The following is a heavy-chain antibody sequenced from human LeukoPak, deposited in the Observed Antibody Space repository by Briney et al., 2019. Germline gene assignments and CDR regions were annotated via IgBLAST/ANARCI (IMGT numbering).Heavy chain of an antibody. D-gene: IGHD2/OR15-2a*01. CDR1: GDSISSSS. J-gene: IGHJ6*03. Sequence: PAETLSLTCSVSGDSISSSSWTWIRQSPGKGLESRGYIANNGNAKYKSSFEGRVTMSVDTSKSQFSLTLSSVTAADTAVYYCARRILSAQFRPLLYCYMDVWGKGTAVIVSS. CDR3: ARRILSAQFRPLLYCYMDV. CDR2: IANNGNA. V-gene: IGHV4-59*08.